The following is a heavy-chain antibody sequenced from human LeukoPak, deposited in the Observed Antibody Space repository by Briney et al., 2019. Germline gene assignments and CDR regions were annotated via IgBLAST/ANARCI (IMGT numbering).Heavy chain of an antibody. CDR1: GFTFSTYA. CDR3: AKDTTGSYQRAFDY. J-gene: IGHJ4*02. CDR2: TRYDGNNK. Sequence: PGGSLRLSCAASGFTFSTYAMHWVRQAPGKGLEWVASTRYDGNNKYYADSVKGRFTISRDNSKHTLYLQVNSLRAEDTVVYYCAKDTTGSYQRAFDYWGQGTLVTVSS. V-gene: IGHV3-30*02. D-gene: IGHD1-1*01.